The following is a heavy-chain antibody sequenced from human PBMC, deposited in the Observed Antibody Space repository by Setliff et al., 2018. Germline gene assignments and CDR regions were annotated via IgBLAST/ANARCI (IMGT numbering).Heavy chain of an antibody. J-gene: IGHJ6*03. Sequence: SETLSLTCTVSGGSISSYYWGWIRQPAGKGLEWIGHIYIGGSANYNPSLKSRVTMSIDTSKNQFSLKLNSVTAADMAVYYCAREQWLDPPGYYYMDVWAKGTTVTVS. CDR2: IYIGGSA. CDR3: AREQWLDPPGYYYMDV. V-gene: IGHV4-4*07. D-gene: IGHD6-19*01. CDR1: GGSISSYY.